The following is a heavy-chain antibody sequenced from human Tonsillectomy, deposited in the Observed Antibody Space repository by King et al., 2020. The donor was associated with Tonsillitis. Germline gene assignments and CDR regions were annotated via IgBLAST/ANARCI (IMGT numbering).Heavy chain of an antibody. CDR3: ARDRAVAGSWFDP. CDR2: ISSSRNYT. V-gene: IGHV3-11*06. Sequence: QLVESGGGLVKPGGSLRLSCAASGFTFSDYYMAWIRQAPGKGLEWISYISSSRNYTNYADSVKGRFTISRDNAKNSLYLQMNSLRAEDTAVYYCARDRAVAGSWFDPWGQGTLVTVSS. D-gene: IGHD6-19*01. J-gene: IGHJ5*02. CDR1: GFTFSDYY.